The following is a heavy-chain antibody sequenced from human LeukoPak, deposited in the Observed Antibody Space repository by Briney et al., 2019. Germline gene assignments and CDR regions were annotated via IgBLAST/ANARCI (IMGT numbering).Heavy chain of an antibody. D-gene: IGHD2-2*01. CDR2: ISSSSSYI. J-gene: IGHJ4*02. CDR1: GFAFSSYN. Sequence: GGSLRLSCAASGFAFSSYNMNWVRQAPGKGLEWVSSISSSSSYIYYADSLKGRFTISRDNAKNSLYLQINSLRAEDTAVYYCSTSRFCSSTSCLFPFDNWGQGTLVTVSS. CDR3: STSRFCSSTSCLFPFDN. V-gene: IGHV3-21*01.